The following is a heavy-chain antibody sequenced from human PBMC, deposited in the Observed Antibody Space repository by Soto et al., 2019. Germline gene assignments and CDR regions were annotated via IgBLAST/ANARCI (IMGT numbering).Heavy chain of an antibody. Sequence: ASVTVSCKTSGCTFTGYYMHWVRQAPGQGLEWMGWINPNSGDTNYAPKFQGRVTMTRVTSFTTVYMDLTRLTSDDTAVYYCARRGDRPIGYFDFWGQGSLVTVSS. CDR3: ARRGDRPIGYFDF. V-gene: IGHV1-2*02. CDR2: INPNSGDT. J-gene: IGHJ4*02. CDR1: GCTFTGYY. D-gene: IGHD2-21*01.